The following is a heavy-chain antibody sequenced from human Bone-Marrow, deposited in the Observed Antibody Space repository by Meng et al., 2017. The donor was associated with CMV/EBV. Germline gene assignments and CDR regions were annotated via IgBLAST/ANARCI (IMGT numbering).Heavy chain of an antibody. CDR2: ISAYNGNT. Sequence: ASVKVSCKASGYTFTSYGISWVRQAPGQGLEWMGWISAYNGNTNYAQKLQGRVTMTTDKSTSTAYMELSSLTSEDTAVYYCARAPNYYDSSGYYLGAFDIWGQGTMVTVSS. D-gene: IGHD3-22*01. V-gene: IGHV1-18*01. CDR3: ARAPNYYDSSGYYLGAFDI. J-gene: IGHJ3*02. CDR1: GYTFTSYG.